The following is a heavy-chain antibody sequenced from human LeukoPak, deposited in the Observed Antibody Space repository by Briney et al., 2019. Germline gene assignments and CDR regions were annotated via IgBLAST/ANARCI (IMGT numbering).Heavy chain of an antibody. CDR3: AKDHPDCRGTSCLLFDC. Sequence: GGSLRLSCAASGFTLSSFSMNWVRQAPGRGLEWVSSIRSSSSYIYYADAVKGRFPISRDNAKISLYLQMNSLRAEDTAVYYCAKDHPDCRGTSCLLFDCWGQGNLVTVPS. D-gene: IGHD2-2*01. V-gene: IGHV3-21*04. CDR2: IRSSSSYI. J-gene: IGHJ4*02. CDR1: GFTLSSFS.